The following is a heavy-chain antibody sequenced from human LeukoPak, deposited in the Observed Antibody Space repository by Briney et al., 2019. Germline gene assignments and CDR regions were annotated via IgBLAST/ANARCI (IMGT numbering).Heavy chain of an antibody. V-gene: IGHV4-4*07. CDR1: SGSISGYY. CDR3: ARESGSMRWFDP. CDR2: MSTSGNS. J-gene: IGHJ5*02. D-gene: IGHD6-25*01. Sequence: SETLSLTCTLSSGSISGYYWSWIRPPAGEGLEWIGRMSTSGNSNYIPSLVSRVTMSVDTSKNQFSLNLSAVTAADTAVYYCARESGSMRWFDPWGQGTLVTVSS.